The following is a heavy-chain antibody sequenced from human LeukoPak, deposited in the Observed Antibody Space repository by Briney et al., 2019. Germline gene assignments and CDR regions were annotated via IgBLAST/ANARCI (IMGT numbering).Heavy chain of an antibody. D-gene: IGHD6-6*01. Sequence: PGGSLRLSCAASGFTFSSYAMSWVRQAPGKGLEWVTAISGSGGSTYYADSVKGRFTISRDNSKNTLYLQMNSLRAEDTAVYYCAKSVSSYYYYYMDVWGKGPTVTVSS. CDR2: ISGSGGST. V-gene: IGHV3-23*01. J-gene: IGHJ6*03. CDR1: GFTFSSYA. CDR3: AKSVSSYYYYYMDV.